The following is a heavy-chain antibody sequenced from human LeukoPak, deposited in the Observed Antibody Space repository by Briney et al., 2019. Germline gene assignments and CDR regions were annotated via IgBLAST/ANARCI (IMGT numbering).Heavy chain of an antibody. CDR3: AKRPYSSSWSGGDY. Sequence: QPGRSLRLSCAASGFTFSSYGMHWVRQAPGKGLEWVAVISSDGGNKYYADSVKGRFTISRDNSKNTLYLQMKSLRAEDTAVYYCAKRPYSSSWSGGDYWGQGTLVTVSS. V-gene: IGHV3-30*18. D-gene: IGHD6-13*01. J-gene: IGHJ4*02. CDR2: ISSDGGNK. CDR1: GFTFSSYG.